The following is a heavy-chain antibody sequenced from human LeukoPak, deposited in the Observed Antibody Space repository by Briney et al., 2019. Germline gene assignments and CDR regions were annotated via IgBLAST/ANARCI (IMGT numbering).Heavy chain of an antibody. J-gene: IGHJ3*02. D-gene: IGHD1-26*01. V-gene: IGHV3-21*01. CDR1: GFTFSSYS. CDR2: ISSSSSYI. CDR3: AGDESGSYGVAFDI. Sequence: PGGSLRLSCAASGFTFSSYSMNWVRQAPGKGLEWVSSISSSSSYIYYADSVKGRFTISRDNAKNSLYLQMNSLRAEDTAVYCCAGDESGSYGVAFDIWGQGTMVTVSS.